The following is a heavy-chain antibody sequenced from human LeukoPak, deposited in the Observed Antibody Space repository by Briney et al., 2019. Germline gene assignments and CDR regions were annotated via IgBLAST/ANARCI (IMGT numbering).Heavy chain of an antibody. D-gene: IGHD3-9*01. Sequence: ASVKVSCKASGYSFTDYDFSWVRQAPGQGLEWLGWVSIYNDNTNYAREFQDRITMTTDISTSTAYMELKSLTSDDAAVYFCARTGHYQFDSWGQGTLVTVSS. J-gene: IGHJ4*02. V-gene: IGHV1-18*01. CDR3: ARTGHYQFDS. CDR1: GYSFTDYD. CDR2: VSIYNDNT.